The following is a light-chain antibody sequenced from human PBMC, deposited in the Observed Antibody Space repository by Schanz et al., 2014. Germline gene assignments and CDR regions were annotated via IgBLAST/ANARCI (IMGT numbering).Light chain of an antibody. CDR2: DAS. CDR3: QQLNSYPRRYT. V-gene: IGKV1-5*01. Sequence: DIQMTQSPSTLSASVGDRVTITCRASQSISRWLAWYQQKPGKAPNLLIYDASTLQSGVPSRFSGSGSGTEFTLTISSLQPEDFATYYCQQLNSYPRRYTFGQGTKLEIK. CDR1: QSISRW. J-gene: IGKJ2*01.